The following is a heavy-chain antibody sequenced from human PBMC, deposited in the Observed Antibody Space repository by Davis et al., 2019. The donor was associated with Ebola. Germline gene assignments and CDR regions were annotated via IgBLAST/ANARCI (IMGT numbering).Heavy chain of an antibody. V-gene: IGHV1-8*01. CDR2: INPNSGNT. J-gene: IGHJ6*02. D-gene: IGHD1-26*01. CDR1: GYIFSNYD. CDR3: ASYAGTGAALYGMDV. Sequence: ASVKVSCKASGYIFSNYDINWVRQASGQGLEWMGWINPNSGNTGYAQKFQGSVTMTRNTSISTAYMELSSLRSEDTAVYYCASYAGTGAALYGMDVWGQGTTVTVSS.